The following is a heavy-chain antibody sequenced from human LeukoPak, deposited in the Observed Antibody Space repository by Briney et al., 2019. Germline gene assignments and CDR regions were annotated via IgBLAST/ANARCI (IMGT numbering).Heavy chain of an antibody. J-gene: IGHJ4*02. D-gene: IGHD6-19*01. V-gene: IGHV3-23*01. CDR1: GFTFSTYA. Sequence: PGGSLRLSCAASGFTFSTYAITXXRQGPXKGXXXXXXXXPDXXRXXXXXSVXGRXTXXRXNSKDTVYLQINGLRVEDTAVYYCAREQSGTRGWYTVDYWGQGTLVTVSS. CDR3: AREQSGTRGWYTVDY. CDR2: XXPDXXRX.